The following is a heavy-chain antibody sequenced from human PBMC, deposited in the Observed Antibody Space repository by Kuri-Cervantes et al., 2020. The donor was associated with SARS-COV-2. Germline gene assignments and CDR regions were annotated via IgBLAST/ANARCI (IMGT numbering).Heavy chain of an antibody. D-gene: IGHD2-2*03. V-gene: IGHV1-2*02. J-gene: IGHJ1*01. Sequence: ASVKVSCKASGYTFTGYYMHWVRQAPGQGLEWMGWINPNSGGTNYAQKFQGRVTMTRDTSIGTAYMELSSLRSEDTAVYYCARDGYCSSTSCQAGFQHWGQGTLVTVSS. CDR1: GYTFTGYY. CDR3: ARDGYCSSTSCQAGFQH. CDR2: INPNSGGT.